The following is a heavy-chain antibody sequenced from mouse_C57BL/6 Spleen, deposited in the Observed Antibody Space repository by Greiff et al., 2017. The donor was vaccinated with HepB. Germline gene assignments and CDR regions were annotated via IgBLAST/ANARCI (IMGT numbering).Heavy chain of an antibody. CDR1: GYTFTDYY. CDR3: ARDGYVPWFAY. D-gene: IGHD1-2*01. J-gene: IGHJ3*01. Sequence: VQLKESGPVLVKPGASVKMSCKASGYTFTDYYMNWVKQSHGKSLEWIGVINPYNGGTSYNQKFKGKATLTVDKSSSTAYMELNSLTSEDSAVYYCARDGYVPWFAYWGQGTLVTVSA. CDR2: INPYNGGT. V-gene: IGHV1-19*01.